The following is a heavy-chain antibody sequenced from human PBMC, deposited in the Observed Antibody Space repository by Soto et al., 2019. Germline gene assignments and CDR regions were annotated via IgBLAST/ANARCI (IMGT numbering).Heavy chain of an antibody. CDR3: ARQGLLWFGESMRVRNWFDH. J-gene: IGHJ5*02. Sequence: PXETLSLTCTVSGYSISSSSYYWGWIRQPPGKGLEWIGSIYYSGSTYYNPSLKSRVTISVDTSKNQFSLKLSSVTAADTAVYYCARQGLLWFGESMRVRNWFDHWGQGSLVTVSS. CDR2: IYYSGST. V-gene: IGHV4-39*01. CDR1: GYSISSSSYY. D-gene: IGHD3-10*01.